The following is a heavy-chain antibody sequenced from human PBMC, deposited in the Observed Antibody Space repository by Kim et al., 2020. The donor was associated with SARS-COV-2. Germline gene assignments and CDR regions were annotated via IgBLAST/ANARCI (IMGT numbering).Heavy chain of an antibody. CDR2: NSGGT. CDR3: SKSRAFDY. D-gene: IGHD1-26*01. V-gene: IGHV1-2*02. J-gene: IGHJ4*02. Sequence: NSGGTRFSRKVQGRVTVTRDTSISTAYMELSGLRSDDTAVYYCSKSRAFDYWGQGTLVTVSS.